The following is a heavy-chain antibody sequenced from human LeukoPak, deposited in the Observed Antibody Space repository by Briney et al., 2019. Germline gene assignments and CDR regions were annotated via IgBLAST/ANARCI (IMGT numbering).Heavy chain of an antibody. J-gene: IGHJ4*02. CDR1: GFTFSSYW. CDR3: AKSLYGGCDY. Sequence: GGSLRLSCAASGFTFSSYWMHWVRQAPGKGLEWVSGVNGNGGSTSYADSVKGRFTIFRDNSKNTVYLQMNSLRVEDTAVYYCAKSLYGGCDYWGQGTVVTVSS. CDR2: VNGNGGST. V-gene: IGHV3-23*01. D-gene: IGHD3-16*02.